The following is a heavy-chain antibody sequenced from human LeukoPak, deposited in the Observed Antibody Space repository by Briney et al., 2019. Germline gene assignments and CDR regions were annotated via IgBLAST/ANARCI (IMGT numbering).Heavy chain of an antibody. Sequence: ASEKVSCKVSGYSFTTYFMNWVRQAPGQGLQWMGWINTNTGNPTYAPGFTGRFVFSLDTSVSTAYLQISSLKAEDTAVYYCARGGIPTYYYYMDVWGKGTTVTVSS. J-gene: IGHJ6*03. CDR3: ARGGIPTYYYYMDV. V-gene: IGHV7-4-1*02. D-gene: IGHD3-16*01. CDR2: INTNTGNP. CDR1: GYSFTTYF.